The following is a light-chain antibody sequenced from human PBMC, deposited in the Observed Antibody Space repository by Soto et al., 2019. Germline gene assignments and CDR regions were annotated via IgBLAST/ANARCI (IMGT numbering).Light chain of an antibody. V-gene: IGLV2-8*01. CDR3: AAWDDSLSGYV. CDR2: EVS. J-gene: IGLJ1*01. CDR1: SSDVGGYNY. Sequence: QSVLTQPPSASGSPGQSVTISCTGTSSDVGGYNYVSWYQQHPGKAPKLMIYEVSKRPSGVPDRFSGSKSGTSASLAISGLRSEDEADYYCAAWDDSLSGYVFATGTKGTVL.